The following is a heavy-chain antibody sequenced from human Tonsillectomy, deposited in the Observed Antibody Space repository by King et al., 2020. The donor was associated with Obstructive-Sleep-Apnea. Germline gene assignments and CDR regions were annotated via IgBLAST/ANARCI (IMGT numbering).Heavy chain of an antibody. CDR3: ASRAQSHCVVGCPPYFDY. CDR1: GFSFSYYA. Sequence: VQLVESGGGVVQPGRSLRLSCAASGFSFSYYAMHWVRQAPGKGLEWVSVIWLDGSSKYYADSVQGRFTTSRDDSKNTLYLQMNNLRVEDTAVYYCASRAQSHCVVGCPPYFDYWGQGALVTVSS. V-gene: IGHV3-33*01. CDR2: IWLDGSSK. J-gene: IGHJ4*02. D-gene: IGHD2-15*01.